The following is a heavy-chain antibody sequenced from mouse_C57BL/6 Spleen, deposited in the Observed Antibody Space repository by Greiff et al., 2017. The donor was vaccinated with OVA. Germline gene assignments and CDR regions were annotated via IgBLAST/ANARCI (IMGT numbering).Heavy chain of an antibody. D-gene: IGHD2-4*01. Sequence: VQLQQSGAELARPGASVKLSCKASGYTFTSYGISWVKQRTGQGLEWIGEIYPRSGNTYYNEKFKGKATLTADKSSSTAYMELRSLTSEDSAVXFCARDYDYDGTVAYWGQGTLVTVSA. CDR1: GYTFTSYG. CDR2: IYPRSGNT. J-gene: IGHJ3*01. V-gene: IGHV1-81*01. CDR3: ARDYDYDGTVAY.